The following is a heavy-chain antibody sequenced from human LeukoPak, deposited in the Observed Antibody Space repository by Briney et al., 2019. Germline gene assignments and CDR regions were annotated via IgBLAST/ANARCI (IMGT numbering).Heavy chain of an antibody. D-gene: IGHD2-2*01. Sequence: TSETLSLTCTVSGYSIRSGYFWGWIRQPAGKGLQWIGSIFHSGSTYYNPSLKSRVTISVDTSKNQFSLKLSSVTAADTAMYYCARLTSTSPEDFWGQGTLVTVSS. CDR1: GYSIRSGYF. V-gene: IGHV4-38-2*02. J-gene: IGHJ4*02. CDR3: ARLTSTSPEDF. CDR2: IFHSGST.